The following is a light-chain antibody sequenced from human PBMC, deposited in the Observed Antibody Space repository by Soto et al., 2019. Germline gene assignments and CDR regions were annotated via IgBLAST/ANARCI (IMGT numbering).Light chain of an antibody. J-gene: IGKJ1*01. CDR3: QQYGSSLWT. V-gene: IGKV3-20*01. CDR1: QTVNSN. CDR2: GAS. Sequence: TQSPATLSVSPGERATLSCRASQTVNSNLGWYQQKPGQAPRLIIYGASSRATGIPDRFSGSGSGTDCTLTISRLEPEDVAVYYCQQYGSSLWTLGQGTKVDIK.